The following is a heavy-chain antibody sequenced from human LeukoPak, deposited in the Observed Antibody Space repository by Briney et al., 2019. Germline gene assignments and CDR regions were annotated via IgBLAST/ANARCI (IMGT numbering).Heavy chain of an antibody. V-gene: IGHV4-34*01. J-gene: IGHJ4*02. Sequence: SETLSLTCAVYGGSFSGYYWSWIRQPPGKGLEWIGEINHSGSINYNPSLKSRVTISVDTSKNQFSLKLSSVTAADTAVYYCARNPAHFDYWGQGTLVTVSS. CDR2: INHSGSI. CDR3: ARNPAHFDY. CDR1: GGSFSGYY.